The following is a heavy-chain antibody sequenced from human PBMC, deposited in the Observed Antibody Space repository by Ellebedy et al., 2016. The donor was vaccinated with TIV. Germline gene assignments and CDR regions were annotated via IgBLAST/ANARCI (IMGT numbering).Heavy chain of an antibody. J-gene: IGHJ5*01. CDR2: ISHDARDI. D-gene: IGHD2-15*01. CDR1: GFTFSSYP. CDR3: ATGGAAYTPFDS. Sequence: GESLKISCAASGFTFSSYPMSWVRQAPGKGLEWVSTISHDARDIWFADSVKGRFTISRDNSKNTLWLQMNSLRAEDTAIYFCATGGAAYTPFDSWGQGTLVTVSS. V-gene: IGHV3-23*01.